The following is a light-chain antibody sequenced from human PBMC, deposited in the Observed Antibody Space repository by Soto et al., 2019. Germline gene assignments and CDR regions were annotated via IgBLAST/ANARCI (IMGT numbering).Light chain of an antibody. V-gene: IGKV3-20*01. CDR1: QSVSSNY. CDR2: GAS. CDR3: QQYGSSPAYT. J-gene: IGKJ2*01. Sequence: EIVLTQSPGTLSLSPGERATLSCRASQSVSSNYLAWYQQKPGLAPRLLIYGASSRATGIPDRFSGSGSGTDFTLTINRLEPEDFAVYYCQQYGSSPAYTFGQGPKLEIK.